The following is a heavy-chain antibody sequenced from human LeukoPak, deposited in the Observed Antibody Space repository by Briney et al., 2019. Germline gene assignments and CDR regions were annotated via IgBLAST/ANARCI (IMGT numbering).Heavy chain of an antibody. Sequence: PGGSLRLSCSASGFTFSSYAMHWGRQAPGKGLEYVSAISSNGDSTYHADSVKGRFTISRDNSKNTLYLQMCSLRAEDTAVYYCLKDSLVDYYFDYWGQGTLVTVSS. J-gene: IGHJ4*02. V-gene: IGHV3-64D*09. CDR2: ISSNGDST. D-gene: IGHD6-6*01. CDR3: LKDSLVDYYFDY. CDR1: GFTFSSYA.